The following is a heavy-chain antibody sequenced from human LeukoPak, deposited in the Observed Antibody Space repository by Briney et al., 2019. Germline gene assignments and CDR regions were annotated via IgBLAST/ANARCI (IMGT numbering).Heavy chain of an antibody. V-gene: IGHV3-53*01. CDR2: IYSGDST. Sequence: PGGSLRLSCAASGFTVSSNYISWVRQAPGKGLEWVSVIYSGDSTYHADSVKGRFTISRDNSKNTLFLQMNTLSAEDTAVYYCARLVGITYFDYWGQGTLVTVSS. CDR3: ARLVGITYFDY. D-gene: IGHD2-15*01. CDR1: GFTVSSNY. J-gene: IGHJ4*02.